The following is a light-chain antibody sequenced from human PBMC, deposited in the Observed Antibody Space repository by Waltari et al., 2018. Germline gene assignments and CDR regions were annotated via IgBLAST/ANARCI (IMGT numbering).Light chain of an antibody. J-gene: IGLJ2*01. CDR2: TNN. CDR1: SNNVGYQG. CDR3: SAFDSSLVEVV. V-gene: IGLV10-54*02. Sequence: QAGLTQSPSLSKALGQTATLTCAGNSNNVGYQGTTWLQQRQGHPPTLLFDTNNYRPSGMSDRFSASTSGNTAFLIITGLQPEDEADYYCSAFDSSLVEVVFGGGTKLTVL.